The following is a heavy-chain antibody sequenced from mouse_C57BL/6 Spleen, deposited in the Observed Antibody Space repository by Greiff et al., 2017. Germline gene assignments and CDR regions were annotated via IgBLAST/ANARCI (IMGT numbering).Heavy chain of an antibody. CDR2: ISYDGSN. CDR3: ATSYEWFAY. Sequence: EVQLVESGPGLVKPSQSLSLTGSVTGYSIPSGYYWNWFRQFPGNKLEWMGYISYDGSNNYNPSLKNRISITRDTSKNQFFLKLNSVTTEDTATYYCATSYEWFAYWGQGTLVTVSA. J-gene: IGHJ3*01. D-gene: IGHD2-3*01. V-gene: IGHV3-6*01. CDR1: GYSIPSGYY.